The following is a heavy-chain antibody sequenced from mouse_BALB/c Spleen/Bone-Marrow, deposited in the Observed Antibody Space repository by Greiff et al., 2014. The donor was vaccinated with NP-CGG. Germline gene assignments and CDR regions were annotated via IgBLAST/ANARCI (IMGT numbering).Heavy chain of an antibody. Sequence: VKLMESGAELMKPGASVTISCKATGYIFSSYWIEWIKQRPGHSLEWIGEILPGSGNTNYNEKFRDKATFTAETSSNIAYMQLSSLTSEDSAVYYCSRRAHYFGSGLDYWGQGTTLTVSS. CDR3: SRRAHYFGSGLDY. D-gene: IGHD1-2*01. J-gene: IGHJ2*01. CDR1: GYIFSSYW. V-gene: IGHV1-9*01. CDR2: ILPGSGNT.